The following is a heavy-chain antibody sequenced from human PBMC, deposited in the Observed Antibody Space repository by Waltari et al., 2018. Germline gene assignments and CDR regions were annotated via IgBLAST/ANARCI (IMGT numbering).Heavy chain of an antibody. V-gene: IGHV3-23*04. CDR3: ARGLFSSGWYLDY. Sequence: EVQLVESGGGLVQPGGSLRLSCAASGFTFSSYAMSWVRQAPGKGLEWVSAISGMGGSTYYADSVKGRFTISRDNSKNTLYLQMNSLRAEDTAVYYCARGLFSSGWYLDYWGQGTLVTVSS. J-gene: IGHJ4*02. CDR1: GFTFSSYA. CDR2: ISGMGGST. D-gene: IGHD6-19*01.